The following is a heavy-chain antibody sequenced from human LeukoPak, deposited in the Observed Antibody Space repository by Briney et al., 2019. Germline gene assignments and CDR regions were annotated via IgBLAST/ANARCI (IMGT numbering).Heavy chain of an antibody. D-gene: IGHD3-10*01. Sequence: GGSLRLSCAASGFTFSSYSMNWVRQAPGKGLEWVSYISSSSSTIYYADSVKGRFTISRDNAKNSLYLQMNSLRAEDTAVYYCASQNSVSGGSGSPRWGQGTLVTVSS. J-gene: IGHJ4*02. V-gene: IGHV3-48*01. CDR3: ASQNSVSGGSGSPR. CDR2: ISSSSSTI. CDR1: GFTFSSYS.